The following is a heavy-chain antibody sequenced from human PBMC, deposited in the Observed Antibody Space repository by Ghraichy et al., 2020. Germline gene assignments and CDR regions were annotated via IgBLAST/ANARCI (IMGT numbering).Heavy chain of an antibody. V-gene: IGHV4-59*01. CDR2: IYYSGST. J-gene: IGHJ6*02. CDR1: GGSISSYY. Sequence: SQTLSLTCTVSGGSISSYYWSWIRQPPGKGLEWIGYIYYSGSTNYNPSLKSRVTISVDTSKNQFSLKLSSVTAADTAVYYCARVHYYDSSGYFKSNYYYYYGMDVWGQGTTVTVSS. D-gene: IGHD3-22*01. CDR3: ARVHYYDSSGYFKSNYYYYYGMDV.